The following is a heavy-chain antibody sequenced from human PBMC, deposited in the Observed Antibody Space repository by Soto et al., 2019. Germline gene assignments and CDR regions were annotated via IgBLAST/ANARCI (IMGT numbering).Heavy chain of an antibody. D-gene: IGHD2-15*01. Sequence: ASVKVSCKASGYTFTSYCISWVRQAPGQGLEWMGWISAYNGNTNYAQKLQGRVTMTTDTSTSTAYMELRSLRSDDTAVYYCARSPLGTVVVVAVPLADIWGQGTMVTVS. V-gene: IGHV1-18*04. CDR1: GYTFTSYC. CDR2: ISAYNGNT. CDR3: ARSPLGTVVVVAVPLADI. J-gene: IGHJ3*02.